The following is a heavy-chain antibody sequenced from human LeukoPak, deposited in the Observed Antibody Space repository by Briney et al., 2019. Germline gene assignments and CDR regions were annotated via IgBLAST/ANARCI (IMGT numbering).Heavy chain of an antibody. V-gene: IGHV1-69*04. J-gene: IGHJ5*02. Sequence: ASVKVSCKASGGTFSSYAISWVRQAPGQGLEWMGRIIPILGIANYAQKFQGRVTITADKSTSTAYMELSSLRSEDTAVYCCARVGGMITFGGVIVQSNWFDPWGQGTLVTVSS. D-gene: IGHD3-16*02. CDR3: ARVGGMITFGGVIVQSNWFDP. CDR2: IIPILGIA. CDR1: GGTFSSYA.